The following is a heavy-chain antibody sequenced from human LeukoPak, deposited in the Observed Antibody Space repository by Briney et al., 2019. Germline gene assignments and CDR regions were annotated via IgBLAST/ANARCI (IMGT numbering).Heavy chain of an antibody. Sequence: GESLKTPGRGPGYTFTTSWIGWGPQIPGKGREGMGTFNPGDSDTRYSPSFQGQVTISADKSISTAYLQWSSLKASDTAMYYSARPYDSSGYTDAFDIWGQGTMVTVSS. CDR1: GYTFTTSW. V-gene: IGHV5-51*01. CDR3: ARPYDSSGYTDAFDI. J-gene: IGHJ3*02. D-gene: IGHD3-22*01. CDR2: FNPGDSDT.